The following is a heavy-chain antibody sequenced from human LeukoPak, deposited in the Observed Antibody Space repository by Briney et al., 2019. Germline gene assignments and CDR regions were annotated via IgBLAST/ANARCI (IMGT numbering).Heavy chain of an antibody. J-gene: IGHJ1*01. D-gene: IGHD2-15*01. CDR1: GGSISSYY. CDR2: LYYSGST. CDR3: ALGYCGGGSCYAREYFQH. V-gene: IGHV4-59*12. Sequence: PSETLSLTCSVSGGSISSYYWSWIRQPPGKGLEWIGYLYYSGSTNYNPSLKGRVTISVDTSKKQFSLRLSSVTAADTAVYYCALGYCGGGSCYAREYFQHWGQGTLVTVSS.